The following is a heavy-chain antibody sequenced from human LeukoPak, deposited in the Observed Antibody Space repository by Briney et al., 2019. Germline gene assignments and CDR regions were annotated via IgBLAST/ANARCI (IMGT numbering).Heavy chain of an antibody. V-gene: IGHV4-59*12. CDR1: GGSISSYY. CDR2: IYYSGST. D-gene: IGHD5-18*01. Sequence: SETLSLTCTVSGGSISSYYWSWIRQPPGKGLEWIGYIYYSGSTNYNPSLKSRVTISVDTSKNQFSLKLSSVTAADTAVYYCARSGYSYGYVRYYYYYMDVWGKGTTVTVSS. CDR3: ARSGYSYGYVRYYYYYMDV. J-gene: IGHJ6*03.